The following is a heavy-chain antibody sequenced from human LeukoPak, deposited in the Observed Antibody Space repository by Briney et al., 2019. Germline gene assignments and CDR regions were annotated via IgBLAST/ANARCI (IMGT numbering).Heavy chain of an antibody. CDR3: ARGVLILTGYPDAFDI. Sequence: SETLSLTCSVSGVSIRSYSWSWIRQPSGKGLEWIGRIQTSGSTNYNPSLRSRVTMSVDTSKNQFSLKLSSVTAADTAVYYCARGVLILTGYPDAFDIWGQGTMVTVSS. CDR2: IQTSGST. CDR1: GVSIRSYS. J-gene: IGHJ3*02. D-gene: IGHD3-9*01. V-gene: IGHV4-4*07.